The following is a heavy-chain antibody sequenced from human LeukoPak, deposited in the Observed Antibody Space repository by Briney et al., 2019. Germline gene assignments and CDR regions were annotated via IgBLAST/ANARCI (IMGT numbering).Heavy chain of an antibody. V-gene: IGHV1-18*04. CDR2: ISAYNGNT. J-gene: IGHJ4*02. CDR3: ARVSVYAILVDY. Sequence: ASVKVSCKASGYTFTGYYMHWVRQAPGQGLEWMGWISAYNGNTNYAQKLQGRVTMTTDTSTSTAYMELRSLRSDDTAVYYCARVSVYAILVDYWGQGTLVTVSS. CDR1: GYTFTGYY. D-gene: IGHD2-8*01.